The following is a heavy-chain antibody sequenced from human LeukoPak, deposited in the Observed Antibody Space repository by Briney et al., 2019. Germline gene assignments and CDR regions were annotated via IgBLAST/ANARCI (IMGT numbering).Heavy chain of an antibody. CDR2: IYYSGST. D-gene: IGHD5-12*01. CDR3: ARGVVVATTYYFDY. V-gene: IGHV4-59*01. J-gene: IGHJ4*02. CDR1: GGSISSYY. Sequence: SETLSLTCTVSGGSISSYYWNWIRQPPGKGLEWIGYIYYSGSTNYNPSLKSRVTISVDTSKNQFSLKLSSVTAADTAVYYCARGVVVATTYYFDYWGQGTLVTVSS.